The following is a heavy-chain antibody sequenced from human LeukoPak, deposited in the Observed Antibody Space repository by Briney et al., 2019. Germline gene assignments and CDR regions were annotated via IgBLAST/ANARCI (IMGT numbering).Heavy chain of an antibody. CDR2: ISSSGSTI. J-gene: IGHJ3*02. V-gene: IGHV3-48*03. CDR3: ARGQYGDYAFDI. Sequence: PGGSLRLSCAASGFTFSSYEMNWVRQAPGKGLEWVSYISSSGSTIYYADSVKGRFTISRDNAKNTLYLQMSSLRAEDTAVYYCARGQYGDYAFDIWGQGTMVTVSS. D-gene: IGHD4-17*01. CDR1: GFTFSSYE.